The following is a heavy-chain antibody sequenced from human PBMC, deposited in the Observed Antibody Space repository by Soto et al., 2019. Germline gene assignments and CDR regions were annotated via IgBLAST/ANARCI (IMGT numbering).Heavy chain of an antibody. CDR2: IDYSGNI. D-gene: IGHD1-1*01. V-gene: IGHV4-39*01. CDR1: GGSITSSGSA. J-gene: IGHJ4*02. Sequence: QLQLQESGPGPVKPSETLSLTCNASGGSITSSGSAWGWIRQSPGKGLEWIGTIDYSGNIYYIPSLKSRITISVDTSKNQISLKLSSVTAADTAVYYCARHIHNQGFEYYFDSWGQGTLVTVSS. CDR3: ARHIHNQGFEYYFDS.